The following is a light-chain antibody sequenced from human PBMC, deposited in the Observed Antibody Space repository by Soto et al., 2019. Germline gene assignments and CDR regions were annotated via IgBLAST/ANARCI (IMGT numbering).Light chain of an antibody. CDR1: QGISSW. CDR2: KAS. J-gene: IGKJ1*01. CDR3: QHYNSYSEA. V-gene: IGKV1-5*03. Sequence: IQLTQTPSSLSSSVGDRVTITCRASQGISSWLAWYQQKPGKAPKLLIYKASTLKSGVPSRFSGSGSGTEFTLTLSSLQPDDFATYYCQHYNSYSEAFGQGTKVDI.